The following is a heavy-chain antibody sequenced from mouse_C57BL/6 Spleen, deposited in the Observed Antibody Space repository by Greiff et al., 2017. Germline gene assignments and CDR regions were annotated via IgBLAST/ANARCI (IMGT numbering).Heavy chain of an antibody. CDR3: AIDGSRLHYFDY. J-gene: IGHJ2*01. CDR1: GYTFTSYW. CDR2: INPSSGYT. Sequence: VQRVESGAELAKPGASVKLSCKASGYTFTSYWMHWVKQRPGQGLEWIGYINPSSGYTKYNQKFKDKATLTADKSSSTAYMQLSSLTYEDSAVYYCAIDGSRLHYFDYWGQGTTLTVSS. V-gene: IGHV1-7*01. D-gene: IGHD1-1*01.